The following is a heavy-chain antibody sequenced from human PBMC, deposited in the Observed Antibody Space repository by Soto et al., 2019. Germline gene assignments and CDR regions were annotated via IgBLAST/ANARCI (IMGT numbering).Heavy chain of an antibody. Sequence: SETLSLTCTVSGGSISSYYWSWIRQPAGKGLEWIGRIYTGGSTNYNPSLKSRVTMSVDTSKNQFSLQLSSVTAADTAVYYCARDLGGCISTSCYTGFDYWGQGTLVTVSS. V-gene: IGHV4-4*07. D-gene: IGHD2-2*02. J-gene: IGHJ4*02. CDR3: ARDLGGCISTSCYTGFDY. CDR1: GGSISSYY. CDR2: IYTGGST.